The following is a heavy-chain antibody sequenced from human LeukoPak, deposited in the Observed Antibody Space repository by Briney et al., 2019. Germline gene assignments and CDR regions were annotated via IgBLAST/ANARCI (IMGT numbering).Heavy chain of an antibody. CDR2: ISSSGSTI. CDR1: GFTFSNYD. CDR3: ARYLAFDI. J-gene: IGHJ3*02. Sequence: PGGSLRVSLAASGFTFSNYDMNWVRQAPGKGLEWVSYISSSGSTIYYADSVKGRFTISRDNAQNSLYLQMNSLRAEDTAVYYCARYLAFDIWGQGTMVTVSS. V-gene: IGHV3-48*03.